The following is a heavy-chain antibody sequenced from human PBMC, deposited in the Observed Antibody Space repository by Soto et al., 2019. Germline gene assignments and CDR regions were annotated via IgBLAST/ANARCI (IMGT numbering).Heavy chain of an antibody. CDR2: INPNSGGT. CDR3: LRNSGGYDSYYFDY. Sequence: GASVNVSCKASGYTFTGYYKHWVRQAPGQGLEWMGWINPNSGGTNYAQKFQGRVTMTRDTSISTAYMELSRLRSDDTAVYYCLRNSGGYDSYYFDYWGQGTLVTGSS. V-gene: IGHV1-2*02. J-gene: IGHJ4*02. CDR1: GYTFTGYY. D-gene: IGHD1-26*01.